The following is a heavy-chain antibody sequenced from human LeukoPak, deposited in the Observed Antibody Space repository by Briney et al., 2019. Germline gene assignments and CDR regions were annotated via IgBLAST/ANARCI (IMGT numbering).Heavy chain of an antibody. CDR3: AKRQGIAAAGTGKYFDY. D-gene: IGHD6-13*01. J-gene: IGHJ4*02. CDR2: ISGSGGST. Sequence: TGGSLRLSCAASGFTFSSYAMRWVRQAPGKGLEWVSAISGSGGSTYYADSVKGRFTISRDNSKNTLYLQMNSLRAEDTAVYYCAKRQGIAAAGTGKYFDYWGQGTLVTVSS. CDR1: GFTFSSYA. V-gene: IGHV3-23*01.